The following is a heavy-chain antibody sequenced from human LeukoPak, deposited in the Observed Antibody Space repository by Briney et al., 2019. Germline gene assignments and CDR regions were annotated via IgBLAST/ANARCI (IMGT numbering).Heavy chain of an antibody. Sequence: GGSLRLSCATSGFTFGSYAMTWVRQAPGKGLEWVSGITGIDGSTYYADSVKGRFTISRDNSKNTLYLQMNSLRGEDTAAYYCAKDAVRGSGRINWFDSWGQGTLVIVSS. CDR3: AKDAVRGSGRINWFDS. V-gene: IGHV3-23*01. J-gene: IGHJ5*01. CDR2: ITGIDGST. CDR1: GFTFGSYA. D-gene: IGHD3-10*01.